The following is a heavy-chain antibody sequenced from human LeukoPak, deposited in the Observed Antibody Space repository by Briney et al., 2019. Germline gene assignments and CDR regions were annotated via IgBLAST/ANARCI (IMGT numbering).Heavy chain of an antibody. D-gene: IGHD5-12*01. J-gene: IGHJ4*02. CDR2: ISYDGSNK. V-gene: IGHV3-30*01. Sequence: GGSLRLSCAASGFTFSSCAMHWVRQAPGKGLEWVAVISYDGSNKYYADSVKGRFTISRDNSKNTLYLQMNSLRAEDTAVYYCARDGYPAGYFDYWGQGTLVTVSS. CDR1: GFTFSSCA. CDR3: ARDGYPAGYFDY.